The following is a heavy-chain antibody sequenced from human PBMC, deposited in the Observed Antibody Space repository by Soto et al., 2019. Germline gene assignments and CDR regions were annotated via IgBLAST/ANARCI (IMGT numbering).Heavy chain of an antibody. CDR3: ARPGLGYDVLTGRYFSYYHIVDV. CDR1: GFIFSTYA. CDR2: ISYDGNTK. V-gene: IGHV3-30-3*01. D-gene: IGHD3-9*01. J-gene: IGHJ6*02. Sequence: PGGSLRLSCAASGFIFSTYAMHWVRQPPGKGLEWVAVISYDGNTKDYADSVKGRFSISRDNSKNTVYLQMSSLRTEDTAVYYCARPGLGYDVLTGRYFSYYHIVDVRGQGTTVTVSS.